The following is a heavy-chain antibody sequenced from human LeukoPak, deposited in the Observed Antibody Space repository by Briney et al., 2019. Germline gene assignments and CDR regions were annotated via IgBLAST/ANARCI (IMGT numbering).Heavy chain of an antibody. CDR1: GFTVITND. D-gene: IGHD1-14*01. Sequence: PGGSLRLSCAASGFTVITNDMTWVRQAPEKGLEWVSVLYSDGNTKYADSVQGRFTISRDNSKNTLYLEMNSLSPDDTAVYYCARGVEPLAAITLAYWGQGTLVTVSS. CDR3: ARGVEPLAAITLAY. J-gene: IGHJ4*02. V-gene: IGHV3-53*01. CDR2: LYSDGNT.